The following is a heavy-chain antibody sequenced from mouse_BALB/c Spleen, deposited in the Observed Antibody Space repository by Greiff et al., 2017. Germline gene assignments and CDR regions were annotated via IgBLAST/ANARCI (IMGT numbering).Heavy chain of an antibody. CDR2: ISSGSSTI. CDR1: GFTFSSFG. Sequence: EVKVVESGGGLVQPGGSRKLSCAASGFTFSSFGMHWVRQAPETGLEWVAYISSGSSTIYYADTVKGRFTISRDNPKNTLFLQMTSLRSEDTAMYYCATMRVDYWGQGTSVTVSA. CDR3: ATMRVDY. J-gene: IGHJ4*01. V-gene: IGHV5-17*02. D-gene: IGHD2-4*01.